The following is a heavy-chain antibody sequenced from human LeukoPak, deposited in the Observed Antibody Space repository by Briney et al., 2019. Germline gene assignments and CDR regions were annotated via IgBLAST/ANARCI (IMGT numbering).Heavy chain of an antibody. CDR1: GFTFSSYA. J-gene: IGHJ4*02. V-gene: IGHV3-30-3*01. CDR2: ISYDGSNK. D-gene: IGHD6-19*01. CDR3: AKEGNRQWLDWGFDY. Sequence: PGGSLRLSCAASGFTFSSYAMHWVRQAPGKGLEWVAVISYDGSNKYYADSVKGRFTISRDNSKNTLYLQMNSLRAEDTAVYYCAKEGNRQWLDWGFDYWGQGTLVTVSS.